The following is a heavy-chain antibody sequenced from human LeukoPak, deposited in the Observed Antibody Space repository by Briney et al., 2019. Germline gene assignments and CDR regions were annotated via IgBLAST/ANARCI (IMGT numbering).Heavy chain of an antibody. CDR1: GGSISSYY. V-gene: IGHV4-59*08. J-gene: IGHJ4*02. Sequence: SETLSLTCTVSGGSISSYYWSWIRQPPGKGLEWIGYIYYSGSTNYNPSLKSRVTISVDTSKNPFSLKLSSVTAADTAVYYCARWIAAAGTLIPDYWGQGTLVTVSS. CDR3: ARWIAAAGTLIPDY. CDR2: IYYSGST. D-gene: IGHD6-13*01.